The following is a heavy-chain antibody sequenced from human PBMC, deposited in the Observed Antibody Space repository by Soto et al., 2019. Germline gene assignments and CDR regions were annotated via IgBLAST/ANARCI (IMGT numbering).Heavy chain of an antibody. CDR1: GFAVSSKY. V-gene: IGHV3-53*01. D-gene: IGHD3-9*01. Sequence: EVQLVESGGGLIQPGGSLRLSCAASGFAVSSKYMTWVRQAPGKGLEWVSVIYGGGTTYYADSVKGRFTISRGTSRNTLYLQMNSLRGEDTAVYDCVQTTGWPGCDIWGQGSVVTVSA. J-gene: IGHJ4*02. CDR3: VQTTGWPGCDI. CDR2: IYGGGTT.